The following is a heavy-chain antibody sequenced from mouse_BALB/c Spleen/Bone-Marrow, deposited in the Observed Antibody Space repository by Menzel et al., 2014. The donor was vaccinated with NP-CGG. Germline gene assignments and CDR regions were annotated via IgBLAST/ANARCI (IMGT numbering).Heavy chain of an antibody. CDR2: ISNGGGST. Sequence: EVQRVESGGGLVQPGGSLKLSCATSGFTFSDYYMYWVRQTPEKRLEWVAYISNGGGSTYYPDTVKGRFTISRDNAKNTLYLQMSRLKSEDTAMYYCASTYYGNPFAYWGQGTLVTASA. D-gene: IGHD2-10*01. V-gene: IGHV5-12*02. CDR3: ASTYYGNPFAY. J-gene: IGHJ3*01. CDR1: GFTFSDYY.